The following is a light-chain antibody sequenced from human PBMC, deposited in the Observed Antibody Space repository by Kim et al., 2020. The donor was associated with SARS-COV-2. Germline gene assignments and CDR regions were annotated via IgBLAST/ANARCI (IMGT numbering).Light chain of an antibody. CDR1: SLRTYD. CDR2: GKN. CDR3: NSRDNNDNVL. J-gene: IGLJ2*01. Sequence: VALGQTDRITCQGDSLRTYDTTWFQQKPGQAPIVVFYGKNNRPSGIPDRFSGSSSGNTASLTITATQAGDEADYYCNSRDNNDNVLFGGGTQLTVL. V-gene: IGLV3-19*01.